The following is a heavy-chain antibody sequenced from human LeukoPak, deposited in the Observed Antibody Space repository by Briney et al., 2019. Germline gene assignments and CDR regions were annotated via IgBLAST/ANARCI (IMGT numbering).Heavy chain of an antibody. CDR3: ARSFSIEAVPVQH. V-gene: IGHV4-39*07. J-gene: IGHJ1*01. D-gene: IGHD6-13*01. CDR2: IYYSGST. CDR1: GGSISSSSYY. Sequence: SETLSLTCTVSGGSISSSSYYWGWIRQPPGKGLEWIGSIYYSGSTYYNPSLKSRVTISVDTSKNQFSLKLSSVTAADTAAYYCARSFSIEAVPVQHWGQGTLVTVPS.